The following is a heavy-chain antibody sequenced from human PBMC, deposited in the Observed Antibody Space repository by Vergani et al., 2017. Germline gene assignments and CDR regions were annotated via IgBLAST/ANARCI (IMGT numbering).Heavy chain of an antibody. CDR3: AKRLGYSDY. CDR1: GFTFSSYS. V-gene: IGHV3-21*04. CDR2: ISSSSSYI. D-gene: IGHD2-15*01. Sequence: EVQLVESGGGLVKPGGSLRLSCAASGFTFSSYSMNWVRQAPGKGLEWVSSISSSSSYIYYADSVKGRFTISRDNSKNTLYLQMNSLRAEDTAVYYCAKRLGYSDYWGQGTLVTVSS. J-gene: IGHJ4*02.